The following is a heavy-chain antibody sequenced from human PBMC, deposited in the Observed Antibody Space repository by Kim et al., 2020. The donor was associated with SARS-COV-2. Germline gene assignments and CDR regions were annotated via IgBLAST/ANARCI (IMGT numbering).Heavy chain of an antibody. CDR3: ARRVPAAMGNWFDP. J-gene: IGHJ5*02. CDR1: GGSIRSSTYC. CDR2: ICYSGTT. D-gene: IGHD2-2*01. Sequence: SETLSLTCTVSGGSIRSSTYCWGWIRQPPGRGLEWIGSICYSGTTYYNPSLKSRVTISVDTSKNQLSLKLTSVAAADTAVYYCARRVPAAMGNWFDPWGQGTLVTVSS. V-gene: IGHV4-39*01.